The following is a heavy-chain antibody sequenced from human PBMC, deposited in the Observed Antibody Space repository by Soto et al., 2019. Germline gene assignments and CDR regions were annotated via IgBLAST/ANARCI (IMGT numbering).Heavy chain of an antibody. D-gene: IGHD6-19*01. J-gene: IGHJ5*02. Sequence: ASVKVSCKASGYTFTSYGISWVRQAPGQGLEWMGWISAYNGNTNYAQKLQSRVTMTTDTSTSTAYMELRSLSSDDTAVYYCARDEAVAGRLNWFDPWGQGTLVTVSS. CDR2: ISAYNGNT. V-gene: IGHV1-18*01. CDR1: GYTFTSYG. CDR3: ARDEAVAGRLNWFDP.